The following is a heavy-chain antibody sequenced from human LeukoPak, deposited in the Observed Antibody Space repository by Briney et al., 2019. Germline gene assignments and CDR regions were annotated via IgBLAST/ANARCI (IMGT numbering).Heavy chain of an antibody. V-gene: IGHV4-59*01. D-gene: IGHD3-22*01. Sequence: SETLSLTCTVSGGSISSYYWSWIRQPPGKGLEWIGYIYYSGSTNYNPSLKSRVTISVDTSKNQFSLKLSSVTAADTAVYYCAREEDYYDSSGYQNAFDIWGQGTMVTVSS. CDR1: GGSISSYY. CDR3: AREEDYYDSSGYQNAFDI. J-gene: IGHJ3*02. CDR2: IYYSGST.